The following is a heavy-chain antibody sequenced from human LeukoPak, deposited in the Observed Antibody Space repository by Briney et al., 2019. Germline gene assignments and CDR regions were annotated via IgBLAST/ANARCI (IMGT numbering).Heavy chain of an antibody. CDR1: GFTFEHYA. Sequence: PGGSLRLSCAASGFTFEHYAIHCVRQAPGKGLEWVSGISWNSGHIGYADSVKGRFTISRDNSKNTLYPQMNSLRAEDTAVYYCARSSRGYGSGSYYYWGQGTLVTVSS. D-gene: IGHD3-10*01. J-gene: IGHJ4*02. CDR3: ARSSRGYGSGSYYY. CDR2: ISWNSGHI. V-gene: IGHV3-9*01.